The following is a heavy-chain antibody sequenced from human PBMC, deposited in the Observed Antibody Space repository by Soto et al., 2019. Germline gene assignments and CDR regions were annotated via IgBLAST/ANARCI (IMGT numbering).Heavy chain of an antibody. Sequence: GGSLRLSCAASGFTLSSYWMHWVRHAPGKGLVWVSRINSDGSSTSYADSVKGRFTISRDNAKNTLYLQMNSLRAEDTAVYYCARDAGVVSAFDIWGQGTMVTVSS. CDR2: INSDGSST. D-gene: IGHD2-21*01. J-gene: IGHJ3*02. CDR3: ARDAGVVSAFDI. V-gene: IGHV3-74*01. CDR1: GFTLSSYW.